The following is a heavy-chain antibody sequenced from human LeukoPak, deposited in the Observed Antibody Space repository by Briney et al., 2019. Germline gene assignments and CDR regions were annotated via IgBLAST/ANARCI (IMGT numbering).Heavy chain of an antibody. CDR2: MNPNSGNT. Sequence: ASVKVSCKASGYTFTSYDINWVRQATGQGLEWMGWMNPNSGNTGYAQKFQGRVTMTRNTSISTAYMELSSLRSEDTAVYHCARAPYNWNYYYYYMDVWGKGTTVTVSS. CDR1: GYTFTSYD. V-gene: IGHV1-8*01. D-gene: IGHD1-20*01. J-gene: IGHJ6*03. CDR3: ARAPYNWNYYYYYMDV.